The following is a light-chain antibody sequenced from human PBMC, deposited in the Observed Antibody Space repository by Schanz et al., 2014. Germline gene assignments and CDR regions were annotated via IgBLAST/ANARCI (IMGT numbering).Light chain of an antibody. V-gene: IGKV3-20*01. J-gene: IGKJ2*01. CDR2: GAS. CDR1: QSVSSNS. Sequence: EVVLTQSPGTLSLSPGERATLSCRASQSVSSNSLAWYQQTPGQAPRLLIYGASSRATGIPDRFSGSGSGTDFTLTISRLEPEDFAVYYCQQYGGSPPYNFGQGTKLEIK. CDR3: QQYGGSPPYN.